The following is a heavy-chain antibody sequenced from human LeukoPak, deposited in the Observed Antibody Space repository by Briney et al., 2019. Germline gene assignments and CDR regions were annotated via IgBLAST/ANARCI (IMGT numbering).Heavy chain of an antibody. CDR2: ISGGGETT. CDR3: ARDIQYQLLYRGIFDY. D-gene: IGHD2-2*02. CDR1: GFTFSSYA. Sequence: GGSLRLSCAASGFTFSSYAMSWVRQAPGEGLEWVSGISGGGETTYYADSVKGRFTISRDNSKNTLYLQMNSLRAEDTAVYYCARDIQYQLLYRGIFDYWGQGTLVTVSS. V-gene: IGHV3-23*01. J-gene: IGHJ4*02.